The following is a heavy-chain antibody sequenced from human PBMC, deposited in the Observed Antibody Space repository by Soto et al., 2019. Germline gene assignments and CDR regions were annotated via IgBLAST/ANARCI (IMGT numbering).Heavy chain of an antibody. J-gene: IGHJ4*02. CDR3: ARVSLVGPSGGRYFDY. Sequence: PGGSLRLSCVASGFTFSAHYMDWVRQAPGKGLEWVGRIKNKANSYTTEYAASVEGRFTISREDSQNSLYLQMNSLKTEDTAVYYCARVSLVGPSGGRYFDYWGQGSQVAVSS. CDR2: IKNKANSYTT. V-gene: IGHV3-72*01. CDR1: GFTFSAHY. D-gene: IGHD1-26*01.